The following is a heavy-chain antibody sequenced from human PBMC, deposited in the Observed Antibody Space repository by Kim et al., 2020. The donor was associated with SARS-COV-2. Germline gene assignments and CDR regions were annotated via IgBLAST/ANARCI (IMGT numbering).Heavy chain of an antibody. Sequence: SETLSLTCAVYGGSISSDYYCWNWIRQAPGKGLEWIGYIYYSGNTYYNPSLKSQVTISVDMSKNQFSLRLSSVTAADTAVYYCARSKVVVISYGMDVWGQGTTVSVYS. CDR2: IYYSGNT. J-gene: IGHJ6*02. CDR3: ARSKVVVISYGMDV. V-gene: IGHV4-30-4*01. D-gene: IGHD3-22*01. CDR1: GGSISSDYYC.